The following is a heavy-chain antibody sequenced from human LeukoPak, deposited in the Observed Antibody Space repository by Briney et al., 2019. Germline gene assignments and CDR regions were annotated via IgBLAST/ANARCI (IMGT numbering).Heavy chain of an antibody. CDR3: ARETTVIKKIDY. Sequence: GGSLRLSCAASGFPLSSYAMSWVRQAPGKGLEWVSATSSSDAGTYYADSVRGRFTISRDNSKNTLYLQMNSLRDVDTAIYYCARETTVIKKIDYWGQGTLVTVSS. D-gene: IGHD4-17*01. CDR1: GFPLSSYA. J-gene: IGHJ4*02. CDR2: TSSSDAGT. V-gene: IGHV3-23*01.